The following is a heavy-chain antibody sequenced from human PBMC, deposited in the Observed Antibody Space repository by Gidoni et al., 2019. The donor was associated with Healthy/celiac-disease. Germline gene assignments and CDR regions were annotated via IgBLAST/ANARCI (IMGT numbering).Heavy chain of an antibody. V-gene: IGHV3-23*01. CDR1: GFTISSDA. J-gene: IGHJ2*01. CDR2: ISGSGGST. D-gene: IGHD3-9*01. Sequence: EVQLLESVGGLVQHGGSLRLSCAASGFTISSDAISSVRQAPGQGLEWVSAISGSGGSTYYAESVKGRFTMSRDNSKNTLYLQMNSLRAEDTAVYYCAKEGDYDILTGYYPSYWYFDLWGRGTLVTVSS. CDR3: AKEGDYDILTGYYPSYWYFDL.